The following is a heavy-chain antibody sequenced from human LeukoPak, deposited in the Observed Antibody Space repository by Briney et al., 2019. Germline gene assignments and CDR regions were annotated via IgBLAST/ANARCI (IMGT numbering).Heavy chain of an antibody. Sequence: GESLKISCKASGYSFTSYWIGWVRQVPGKGLEWMGIIDPSDSETRYTPSFQGQVTISVDKSLTTADLQWNSLKASDTAMYYCARQTAMGRSGDYWGQGTLVTVSS. CDR2: IDPSDSET. V-gene: IGHV5-51*01. D-gene: IGHD5-18*01. J-gene: IGHJ4*02. CDR3: ARQTAMGRSGDY. CDR1: GYSFTSYW.